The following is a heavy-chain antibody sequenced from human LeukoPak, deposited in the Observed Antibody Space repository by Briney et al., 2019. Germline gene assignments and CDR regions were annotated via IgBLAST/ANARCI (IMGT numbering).Heavy chain of an antibody. D-gene: IGHD6-13*01. V-gene: IGHV3-7*04. CDR3: ARDRWAADGHGDYYYYGMDV. CDR1: GFTFSGSW. Sequence: GGSLRLSCAASGFTFSGSWMTWVRQAPGKGLEWVANIKQDGSEKYYVDSVKGRFTISKDNAKNSLYLQMNSLRADDTAVYYCARDRWAADGHGDYYYYGMDVWGQGTTVTVSS. J-gene: IGHJ6*02. CDR2: IKQDGSEK.